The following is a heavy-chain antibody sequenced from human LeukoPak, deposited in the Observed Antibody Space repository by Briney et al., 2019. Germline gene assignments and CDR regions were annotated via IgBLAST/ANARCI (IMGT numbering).Heavy chain of an antibody. CDR3: ARERQLVQDY. CDR1: GFTFSSYW. D-gene: IGHD6-13*01. J-gene: IGHJ4*02. V-gene: IGHV3-30-3*01. Sequence: GGSLRLSCAASGFTFSSYWMSWVRQAPGKGLEWVAVISYDGSNKYYADSVKGRFTISRDNSKNTLYLQMNSLRAEDTAVYYCARERQLVQDYWGQGTLVTVSS. CDR2: ISYDGSNK.